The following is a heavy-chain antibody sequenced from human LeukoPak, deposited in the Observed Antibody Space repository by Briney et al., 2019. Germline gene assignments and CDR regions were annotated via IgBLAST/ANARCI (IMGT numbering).Heavy chain of an antibody. CDR1: GGSINSGSYY. CDR3: AADGYNFFDY. V-gene: IGHV4-61*02. J-gene: IGHJ4*02. CDR2: IYTSGST. D-gene: IGHD5-24*01. Sequence: SQTLSLTCTVSGGSINSGSYYWSWIRQPAGKGLEWIGRIYTSGSTNYNPSLKSRVTISVDTSKNQFSLKLSSVTAADTAVYYCAADGYNFFDYWGQGTLVTVSS.